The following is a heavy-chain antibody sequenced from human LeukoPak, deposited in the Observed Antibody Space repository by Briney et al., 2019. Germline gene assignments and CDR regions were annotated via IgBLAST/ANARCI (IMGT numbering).Heavy chain of an antibody. V-gene: IGHV4-59*01. CDR2: IYYSGST. CDR3: ARASAARHFDY. Sequence: PSETPSLTCTVSGGSISSYYWSWIRQPPGKGLEWIGYIYYSGSTNYNPSLKSRVTISVDTSKNQFSLKLSSVTAADTAVYYCARASAARHFDYWGQGTLVTVSS. CDR1: GGSISSYY. D-gene: IGHD6-6*01. J-gene: IGHJ4*02.